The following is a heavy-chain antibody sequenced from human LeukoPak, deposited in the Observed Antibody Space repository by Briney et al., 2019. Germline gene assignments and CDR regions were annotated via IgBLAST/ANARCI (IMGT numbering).Heavy chain of an antibody. V-gene: IGHV3-48*03. J-gene: IGHJ3*02. Sequence: PGGSLRLSCAASGFTFSNYEMNWVRQAPGKGLEWVSYISSSGTTTYYADSVKGRFTISRDNSKNTLYLQMNSLRAEDTAVYYCANGWSGNAFDIWGQGTMVTVSS. CDR3: ANGWSGNAFDI. CDR1: GFTFSNYE. D-gene: IGHD3-10*01. CDR2: ISSSGTTT.